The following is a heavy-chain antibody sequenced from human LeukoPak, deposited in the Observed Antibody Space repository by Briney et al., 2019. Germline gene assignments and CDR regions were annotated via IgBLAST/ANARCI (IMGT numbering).Heavy chain of an antibody. Sequence: SETLSLTCAVYGGSFSDYYWSWIRQPPGKGLEWIGEINHSGSTNYSPSLKSRVTISIDTSKNQFSLKLSSVTAADTAVYYCARTLGWNYFDYWGQGTLVTVSS. J-gene: IGHJ4*02. V-gene: IGHV4-34*01. CDR1: GGSFSDYY. CDR2: INHSGST. D-gene: IGHD6-19*01. CDR3: ARTLGWNYFDY.